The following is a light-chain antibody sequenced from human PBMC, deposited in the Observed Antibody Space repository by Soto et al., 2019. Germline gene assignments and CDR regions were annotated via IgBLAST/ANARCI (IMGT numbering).Light chain of an antibody. V-gene: IGLV2-23*02. CDR1: SSDVGSYNL. CDR2: EVS. J-gene: IGLJ1*01. Sequence: QSVLTQPASVSGSPGQSITISCTGTSSDVGSYNLVSWYQQHPGKAPKLMIYEVSKRPSGVSNRFSGSKSGNTASLTISGLQAEDEADYYCCPYAGSSSWYVFGTGTKLTVL. CDR3: CPYAGSSSWYV.